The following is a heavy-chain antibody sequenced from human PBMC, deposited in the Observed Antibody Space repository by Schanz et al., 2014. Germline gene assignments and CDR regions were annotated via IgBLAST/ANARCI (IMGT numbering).Heavy chain of an antibody. CDR1: GFTFSSYY. CDR3: ARDGDFDY. V-gene: IGHV3-33*08. J-gene: IGHJ4*02. CDR2: IGYDGSEK. Sequence: QVQLVESGGGVVQPGRSLRLSCAASGFTFSSYYMSWIRQAPGKGLEWVANIGYDGSEKYYVDSVKGRFTISRDNSKDTLYLQMSGLTPEDTAVYYCARDGDFDYWGQGTLVTVSS.